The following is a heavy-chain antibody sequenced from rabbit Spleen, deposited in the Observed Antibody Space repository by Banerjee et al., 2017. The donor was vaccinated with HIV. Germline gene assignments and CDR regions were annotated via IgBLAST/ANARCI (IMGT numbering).Heavy chain of an antibody. CDR1: GFDFSAYTF. D-gene: IGHD1-1*01. J-gene: IGHJ6*01. Sequence: QQLVESGGDLVKPGASLTLTCTASGFDFSAYTFMCWVRQAPGKGLEWIACIDTGGRDFTYYATWAKGRFTISKTSSTTVTLQMTSLTAADTATYFCARDTSSSFSSYGMDLWGPGTLVTVS. V-gene: IGHV1S40*01. CDR2: IDTGGRDFT. CDR3: ARDTSSSFSSYGMDL.